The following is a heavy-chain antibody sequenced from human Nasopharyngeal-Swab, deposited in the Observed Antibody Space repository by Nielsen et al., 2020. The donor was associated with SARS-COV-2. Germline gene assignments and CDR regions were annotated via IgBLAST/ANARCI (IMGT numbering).Heavy chain of an antibody. Sequence: RQPPGKGLEWVSVIYSGGSTYYADSVKGRFTISRDNSKNTLYLQMNSLRAEDTAVYYCAKDPYQPYYMDVWGKGTTVTVSS. V-gene: IGHV3-53*01. D-gene: IGHD2-2*01. CDR3: AKDPYQPYYMDV. CDR2: IYSGGST. J-gene: IGHJ6*03.